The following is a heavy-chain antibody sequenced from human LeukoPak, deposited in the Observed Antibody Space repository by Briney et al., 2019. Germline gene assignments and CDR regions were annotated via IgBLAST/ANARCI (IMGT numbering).Heavy chain of an antibody. CDR2: ISYDGSTK. CDR1: GFAFSSFG. J-gene: IGHJ6*02. CDR3: AKDEEMATSDYYYYGMDV. D-gene: IGHD5-24*01. Sequence: GGSLRLSCAASGFAFSSFGMHWVRQAPGKGLEWVAVISYDGSTKYYADSVKGRFTISRDNSKNTLYLQMNSLRAEDTAVYYCAKDEEMATSDYYYYGMDVWGQGTTVTVSS. V-gene: IGHV3-30*18.